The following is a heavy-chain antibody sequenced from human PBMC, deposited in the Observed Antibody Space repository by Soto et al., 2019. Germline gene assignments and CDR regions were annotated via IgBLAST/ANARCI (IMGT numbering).Heavy chain of an antibody. Sequence: QVQLVQSGAEVKKPGASVKVSCKASGYTFTSYGISWVRQAPGQGLEWMGWINVYNGNTNYAQKLQGRVTMTTDTSTSTAYLDLRSLRSDDTAVYFCAIDTSRGEYDYWGQGTLVTVSS. CDR1: GYTFTSYG. CDR2: INVYNGNT. J-gene: IGHJ4*02. V-gene: IGHV1-18*01. CDR3: AIDTSRGEYDY. D-gene: IGHD3-10*01.